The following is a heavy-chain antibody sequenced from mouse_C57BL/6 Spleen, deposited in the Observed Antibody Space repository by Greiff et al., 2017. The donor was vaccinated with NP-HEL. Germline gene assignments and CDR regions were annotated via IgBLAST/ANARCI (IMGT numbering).Heavy chain of an antibody. V-gene: IGHV1-26*01. CDR2: INPNNGGT. CDR1: GYTFTDYY. CDR3: ARRGYYRAY. D-gene: IGHD2-12*01. J-gene: IGHJ3*01. Sequence: VQLQQSGPELVKPGASVKISCKASGYTFTDYYMNWVKQSHGKSLEWIGDINPNNGGTSYNQKFKGKATLTVDKSSSTAYMELRSLTSEDSAVYYCARRGYYRAYWGQGTLVTVSA.